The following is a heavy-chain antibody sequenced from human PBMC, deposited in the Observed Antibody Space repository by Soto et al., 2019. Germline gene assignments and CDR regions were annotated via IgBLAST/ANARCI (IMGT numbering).Heavy chain of an antibody. CDR3: ARYGSGECNRGSCYSPFDY. CDR2: IYYSGST. Sequence: PSETLSLTCTVSGDSIKSSHYYWGWIRQPPGKGLEWIGYIYYSGSTYYNPSLKSRVTISVDTSKNQFSLKLSSVTAADTAVYYCARYGSGECNRGSCYSPFDYWGQGTLVTVS. V-gene: IGHV4-30-4*08. CDR1: GDSIKSSHYY. J-gene: IGHJ4*02. D-gene: IGHD2-15*01.